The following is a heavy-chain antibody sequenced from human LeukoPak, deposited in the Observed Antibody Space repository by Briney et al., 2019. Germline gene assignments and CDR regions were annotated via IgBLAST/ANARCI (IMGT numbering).Heavy chain of an antibody. CDR1: GYTFTGYY. D-gene: IGHD6-19*01. V-gene: IGHV1-2*02. CDR3: ARGSGIAVAGHFDY. CDR2: INPNSGGT. Sequence: ASVTVSCKASGYTFTGYYMHWVRQAPGQGLEWMGWINPNSGGTNYAQKFQGRVTMTRDTSISTAYMELSRLRSDDTAVYYCARGSGIAVAGHFDYWGQGTLVTVSS. J-gene: IGHJ4*02.